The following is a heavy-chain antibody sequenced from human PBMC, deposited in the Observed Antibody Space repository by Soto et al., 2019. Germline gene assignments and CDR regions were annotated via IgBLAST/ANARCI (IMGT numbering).Heavy chain of an antibody. CDR2: INAGNGNT. J-gene: IGHJ5*02. CDR3: ARGSFLWFGEFLSWFDP. D-gene: IGHD3-10*01. V-gene: IGHV1-3*01. Sequence: GASVKVSCKASGYTFTSYAMHWVRQAPGQRLEWMGWINAGNGNTKYSQKFQGRVTITRDTSASTAYMELSSLRSEDTAVYYCARGSFLWFGEFLSWFDPWGQGTLVTVSS. CDR1: GYTFTSYA.